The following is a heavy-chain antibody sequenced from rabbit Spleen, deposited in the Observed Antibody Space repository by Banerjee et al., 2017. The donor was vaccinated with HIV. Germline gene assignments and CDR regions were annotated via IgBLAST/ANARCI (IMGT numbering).Heavy chain of an antibody. CDR1: GFSFSSGYY. V-gene: IGHV1S45*01. CDR2: IYTGSSAST. J-gene: IGHJ6*01. Sequence: QEQLVESGGGLVQPGASLTLTCTASGFSFSSGYYMCWVRQAPGKGLEWIACIYTGSSASTYYATWAKGRFTCSKTSSTTVTLQMTSLTVADTATYFCARDTGSSFSSYGMDLWGPGTLVTVS. CDR3: ARDTGSSFSSYGMDL. D-gene: IGHD8-1*01.